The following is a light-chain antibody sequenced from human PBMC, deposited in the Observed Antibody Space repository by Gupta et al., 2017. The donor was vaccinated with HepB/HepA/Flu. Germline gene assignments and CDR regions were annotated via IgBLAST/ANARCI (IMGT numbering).Light chain of an antibody. CDR2: HND. Sequence: QSVLTQPPSMSEAPRQRVTISCSGSSSNIGNNAVNWYQQLPGRAPKLLIYHNDLLPSGVSDRFSGSKSGTSASLAISGLHSEDEAEYYCATWDDSLNGVVFGGGTKLTVL. J-gene: IGLJ2*01. V-gene: IGLV1-36*01. CDR1: SSNIGNNA. CDR3: ATWDDSLNGVV.